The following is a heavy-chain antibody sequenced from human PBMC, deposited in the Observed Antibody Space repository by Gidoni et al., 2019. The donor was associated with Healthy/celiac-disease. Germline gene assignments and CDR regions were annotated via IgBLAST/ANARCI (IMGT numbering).Heavy chain of an antibody. D-gene: IGHD3-9*01. CDR3: AREFSRYDILTGFFSYYYGMDV. Sequence: EVQLVESGGGLVQPGGSLRLACAASGCTFSSYEMNWVRQAPGKGLEWVSYISSSGSTIYYADSVKGRFTISRDNAKNSLYLQMNSLRAEDTAVYYCAREFSRYDILTGFFSYYYGMDVWGQGTTVTVSS. V-gene: IGHV3-48*03. CDR2: ISSSGSTI. J-gene: IGHJ6*02. CDR1: GCTFSSYE.